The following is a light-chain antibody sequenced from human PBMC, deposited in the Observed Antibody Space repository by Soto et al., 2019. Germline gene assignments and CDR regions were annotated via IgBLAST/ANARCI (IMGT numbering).Light chain of an antibody. CDR1: SSDIGGYNY. J-gene: IGLJ1*01. CDR2: DVS. CDR3: SSFSVASPL. V-gene: IGLV2-14*01. Sequence: QSALTQPASMSGSPGQSVTISCAGTSSDIGGYNYVSWYQHHPATAPKLIIYDVSSRPSGVSHRFSASKSGNTASLTISGLQAEDEADYYFSSFSVASPLFGTGTKVTVL.